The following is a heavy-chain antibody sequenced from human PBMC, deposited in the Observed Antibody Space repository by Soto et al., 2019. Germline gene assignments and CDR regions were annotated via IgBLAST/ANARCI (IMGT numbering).Heavy chain of an antibody. J-gene: IGHJ5*01. CDR2: INHSGIV. V-gene: IGHV4-34*01. CDR1: GGSFSGHS. D-gene: IGHD3-22*01. CDR3: STRAYDTNGYYRFDP. Sequence: SETLSLTCAVYGGSFSGHSWTWIRQSPGKGLEWIGDINHSGIVNYSPSLKSRVTISLDTSKNQFSLTLSAVTAADTAMYYCSTRAYDTNGYYRFDPWGQGTLVTVSS.